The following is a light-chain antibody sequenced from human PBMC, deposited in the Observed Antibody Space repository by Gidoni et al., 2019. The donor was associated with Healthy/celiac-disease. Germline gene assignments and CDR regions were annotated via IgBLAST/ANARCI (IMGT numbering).Light chain of an antibody. J-gene: IGLJ3*02. V-gene: IGLV3-25*03. CDR2: KDS. CDR3: QSADSSGTYWV. Sequence: YELTHLPPVAGSPGQTARITCSGDAVPKQYAYWYQQKPGQAPVLVIYKDSERPSGIPERFSGSSSGTTVTLTISGVQAEDEADYYCQSADSSGTYWVFGGGTKLTVL. CDR1: AVPKQY.